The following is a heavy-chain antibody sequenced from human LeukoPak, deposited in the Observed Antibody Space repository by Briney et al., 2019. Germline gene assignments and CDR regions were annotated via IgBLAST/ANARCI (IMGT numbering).Heavy chain of an antibody. V-gene: IGHV1-69*06. CDR2: IIPIFGTA. CDR1: GGTFSSYA. Sequence: GASVKVSCKASGGTFSSYAISWVRQAPGQGLEWMGGIIPIFGTANYAQKFQGRVTITADKSTSTAYMELSSLRSEDTAVYYCARDPHLDGDYENWFDPWGQGTLVTVSS. D-gene: IGHD4-17*01. CDR3: ARDPHLDGDYENWFDP. J-gene: IGHJ5*02.